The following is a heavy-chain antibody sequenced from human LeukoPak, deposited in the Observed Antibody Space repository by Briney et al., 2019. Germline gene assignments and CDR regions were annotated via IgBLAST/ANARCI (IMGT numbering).Heavy chain of an antibody. J-gene: IGHJ5*02. D-gene: IGHD3-10*01. Sequence: SETLSLTCAVYGGSFSGYYWSWIRQPPGKGLEWIGEINHSGSTNYNPSLKSRVTISVDTSKNQFSLKLSSVTAADTAVYYCARRDYYGSGSYYIRPRLWFDPWGRGTLVTVSS. CDR1: GGSFSGYY. CDR2: INHSGST. V-gene: IGHV4-34*01. CDR3: ARRDYYGSGSYYIRPRLWFDP.